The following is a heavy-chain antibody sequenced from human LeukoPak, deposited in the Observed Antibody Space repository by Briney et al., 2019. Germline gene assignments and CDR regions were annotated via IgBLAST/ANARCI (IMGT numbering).Heavy chain of an antibody. Sequence: ASVKVSCKASGGTFSSYAISWVRQAPGQGLEWMGGIIPIFGTANYAQKFQGRVTITADKSTSTAYMELSSLRSEDTAVYYCARIAAIFTPYMDVWGKGTTVTVSS. CDR3: ARIAAIFTPYMDV. D-gene: IGHD2-15*01. J-gene: IGHJ6*03. CDR2: IIPIFGTA. V-gene: IGHV1-69*06. CDR1: GGTFSSYA.